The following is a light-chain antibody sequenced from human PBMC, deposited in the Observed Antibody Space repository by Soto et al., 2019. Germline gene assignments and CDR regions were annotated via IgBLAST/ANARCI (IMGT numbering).Light chain of an antibody. CDR1: SSDVGGYNY. Sequence: QSPLTQPASVSVSPGQSITISCTGTSSDVGGYNYVSWHQLHPGKAPKLIIYEVSHRPSGASNHFSGYKSGNTASLTISGLQAEDEADYYCSSYTSTSTPCVFGTGTKVTVL. V-gene: IGLV2-14*01. J-gene: IGLJ1*01. CDR3: SSYTSTSTPCV. CDR2: EVS.